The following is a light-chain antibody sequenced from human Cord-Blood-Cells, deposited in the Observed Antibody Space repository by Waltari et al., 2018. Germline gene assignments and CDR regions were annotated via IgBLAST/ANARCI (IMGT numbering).Light chain of an antibody. CDR3: QSYDSSLSGWV. CDR1: SSNIGAGYD. Sequence: QSVLTQPPSVSGAPGQRATISCTGSSSNIGAGYDLHWYQQLPGTAPKLLIYGNSNRPSGVPDRFSGSKSGTSASLAITGLQAEDEADYYCQSYDSSLSGWVFGGGTKLTVL. V-gene: IGLV1-40*01. CDR2: GNS. J-gene: IGLJ3*02.